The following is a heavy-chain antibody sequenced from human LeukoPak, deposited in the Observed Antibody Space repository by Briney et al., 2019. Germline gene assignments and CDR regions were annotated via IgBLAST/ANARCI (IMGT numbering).Heavy chain of an antibody. V-gene: IGHV3-7*01. CDR3: ARLGLEVGGPNWFDP. Sequence: PGGSLRLSCAAPGSSFSSNWMGWVRQAPGKGLEWVAHIKRDGSQKYYLDSVKGRFTISRDNAKNSLYLQMNSLRVEDTAVYYCARLGLEVGGPNWFDPWGQGTLVTVSS. CDR2: IKRDGSQK. D-gene: IGHD1-1*01. J-gene: IGHJ5*02. CDR1: GSSFSSNW.